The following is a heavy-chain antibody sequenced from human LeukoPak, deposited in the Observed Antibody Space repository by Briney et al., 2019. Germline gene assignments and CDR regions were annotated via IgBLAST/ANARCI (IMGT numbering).Heavy chain of an antibody. CDR3: ANLGATGVPDVIGY. J-gene: IGHJ4*02. CDR1: GFTVSSNY. V-gene: IGHV3-53*04. Sequence: GGSLRLSCAASGFTVSSNYMSWVRQAPGKGLEWVSVIYSGGSTYYADSVKGRFTISRHNSKNTLYLQMNSLRAEDTAVYYCANLGATGVPDVIGYWGQGTLVTVSS. D-gene: IGHD1-26*01. CDR2: IYSGGST.